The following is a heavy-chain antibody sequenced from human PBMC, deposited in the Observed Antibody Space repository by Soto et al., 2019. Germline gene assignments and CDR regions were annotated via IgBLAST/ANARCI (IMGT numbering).Heavy chain of an antibody. CDR2: ISSSSSTI. J-gene: IGHJ5*02. CDR3: ARESGYLNWFDP. V-gene: IGHV3-48*01. CDR1: GFTFSSNS. D-gene: IGHD1-1*01. Sequence: GGSLRLSCAASGFTFSSNSMNWVRPAPGKGLEWVSYISSSSSTIYYADSVKGRFTISRDNAKNSLYLQMNSLRAEDTAVYYCARESGYLNWFDPWGQGTLVTVSS.